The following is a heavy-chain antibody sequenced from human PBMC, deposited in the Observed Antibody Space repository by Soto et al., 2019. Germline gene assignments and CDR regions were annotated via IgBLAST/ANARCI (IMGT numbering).Heavy chain of an antibody. CDR3: ARGSPGIGDYADY. CDR1: GGSITSDNYY. Sequence: SETLSLTCTVSGGSITSDNYYWTWIRQHPGKGLEWIGYIYYSGSTYYNPSLKSRVTISVDKSKNQFSLKLSSVTAADTAVYYCARGSPGIGDYADYWGQGTLVTVSS. J-gene: IGHJ4*02. D-gene: IGHD2-15*01. V-gene: IGHV4-61*05. CDR2: IYYSGST.